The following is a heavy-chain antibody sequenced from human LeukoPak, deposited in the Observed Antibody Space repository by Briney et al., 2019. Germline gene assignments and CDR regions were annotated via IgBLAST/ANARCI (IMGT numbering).Heavy chain of an antibody. V-gene: IGHV3-48*03. CDR1: GFTFSGYD. J-gene: IGHJ4*02. D-gene: IGHD3-10*01. Sequence: GGSLRLSCAASGFTFSGYDMNWVRQAPGKGLEWVSYISSSASTIYYADSVKGRFTISRDNAKNSLYLQMNSLRAEDTAVYYCARASGYYGSGSYDYWGQGTLVTVSS. CDR2: ISSSASTI. CDR3: ARASGYYGSGSYDY.